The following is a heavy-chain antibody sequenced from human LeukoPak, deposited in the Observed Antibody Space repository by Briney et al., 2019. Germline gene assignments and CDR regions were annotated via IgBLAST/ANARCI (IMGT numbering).Heavy chain of an antibody. Sequence: PGGSLRLSCAASGFTFSSYSMNWVRQAPGKGLEWVSSISSSSSYIYYADSVKGRFTISRDNAKNSLYLQMNSLRAEGTAVYYCARGFQWLVLPAAFDIWGQGTMVTVSS. J-gene: IGHJ3*02. V-gene: IGHV3-21*01. CDR1: GFTFSSYS. D-gene: IGHD6-19*01. CDR2: ISSSSSYI. CDR3: ARGFQWLVLPAAFDI.